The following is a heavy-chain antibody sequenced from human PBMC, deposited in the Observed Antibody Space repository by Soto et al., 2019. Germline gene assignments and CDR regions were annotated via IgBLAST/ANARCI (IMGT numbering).Heavy chain of an antibody. CDR1: GFTFSSYA. CDR3: AKDQDIVVVPAASDIHP. CDR2: ISGSGGST. V-gene: IGHV3-23*01. Sequence: GGSLRLSCAASGFTFSSYAMSWVRQAPGKGLEWVSAISGSGGSTYYADSVKGRFTISRDNSKNTLYLQMNSLRAEDTAVYYCAKDQDIVVVPAASDIHPWGQGTLVTVSS. D-gene: IGHD2-2*01. J-gene: IGHJ5*02.